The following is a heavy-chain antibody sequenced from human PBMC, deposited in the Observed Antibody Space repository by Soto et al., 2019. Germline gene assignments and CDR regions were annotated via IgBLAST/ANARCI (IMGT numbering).Heavy chain of an antibody. D-gene: IGHD5-18*01. CDR3: ARGYSYGHGDY. Sequence: QVQLVQSGAEVKKPGASVKVSCKASGYTFTSYAMHWVRQAPGQRLEWMGWINAGNGNTKYSQKFQGRVTITRDTSASTADMELSSLRSEDTAVYYCARGYSYGHGDYWGQGTLVTVSS. V-gene: IGHV1-3*01. CDR1: GYTFTSYA. CDR2: INAGNGNT. J-gene: IGHJ4*02.